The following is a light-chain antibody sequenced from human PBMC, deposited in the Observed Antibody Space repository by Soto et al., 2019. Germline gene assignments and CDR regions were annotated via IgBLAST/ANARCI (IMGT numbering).Light chain of an antibody. J-gene: IGKJ2*01. CDR3: QQGSAWPYT. CDR2: DAS. Sequence: EIVLTQSPATLSVSPGDRVTLSCRASQSVSSSLAWYQQKSGQAPGLLVYDASKRATGIPARFSGSGSGTDFNLTISSLEPEDSAVYYCQQGSAWPYTFGQGTKLEIK. CDR1: QSVSSS. V-gene: IGKV3-11*01.